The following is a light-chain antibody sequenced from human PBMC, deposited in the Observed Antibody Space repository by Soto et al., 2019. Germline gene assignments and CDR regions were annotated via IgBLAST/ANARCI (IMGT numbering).Light chain of an antibody. J-gene: IGLJ2*01. CDR3: AAWDGSLNGVV. V-gene: IGLV1-44*01. CDR2: NNN. Sequence: QSVLTQPPSASGTPGQRVTISCSGSSSNIGTNAVNWYQQLPGTAPKLLIYNNNQRPSGVPERFPGSKSGTSASLAISGLQSEDEADYYCAAWDGSLNGVVFGEGTKLTV. CDR1: SSNIGTNA.